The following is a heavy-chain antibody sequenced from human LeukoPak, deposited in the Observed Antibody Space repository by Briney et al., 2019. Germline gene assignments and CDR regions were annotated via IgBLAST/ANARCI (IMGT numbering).Heavy chain of an antibody. V-gene: IGHV5-51*01. Sequence: GESLKISCQGSGYSFTNYWVGRVRPMPGKDLEWMGIFSPGDSDSRYSPSFRGQVTISADKSISTVYLQWSSLKASDTAMYYCARLASAWNFDYWGQGTLVTVSS. CDR1: GYSFTNYW. J-gene: IGHJ4*02. CDR2: FSPGDSDS. D-gene: IGHD6-19*01. CDR3: ARLASAWNFDY.